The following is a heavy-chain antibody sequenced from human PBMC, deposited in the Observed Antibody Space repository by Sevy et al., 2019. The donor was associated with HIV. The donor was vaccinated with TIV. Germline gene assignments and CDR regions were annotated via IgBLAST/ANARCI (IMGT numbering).Heavy chain of an antibody. CDR3: ARDAAGYSGYDFGDY. CDR1: GYTFTSYG. J-gene: IGHJ4*02. CDR2: ISGYNGNT. D-gene: IGHD5-12*01. V-gene: IGHV1-18*01. Sequence: ASVKVSCKASGYTFTSYGISWVRQAPGQGLEWMGWISGYNGNTNYAQRLQGRVTMTTDTSTSTAYMELRSLRSDDTAVYYCARDAAGYSGYDFGDYWGQGTLVTVSS.